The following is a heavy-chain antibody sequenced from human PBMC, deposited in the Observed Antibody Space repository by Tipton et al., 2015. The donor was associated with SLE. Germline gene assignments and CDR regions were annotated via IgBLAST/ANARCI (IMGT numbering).Heavy chain of an antibody. CDR3: ARTCSGGSCYSFDS. CDR1: GDSVSSNNAA. CDR2: TYYRSKWFN. J-gene: IGHJ4*02. Sequence: GLVKPSQTLSLTCVISGDSVSSNNAAWNWIRQSPSRGLEWLGRTYYRSKWFNNYAVSVQSPITFNSDTSKNQFSLQLNSVTPEDTAVYYCARTCSGGSCYSFDSWGQGTLVTVSS. D-gene: IGHD2-15*01. V-gene: IGHV6-1*01.